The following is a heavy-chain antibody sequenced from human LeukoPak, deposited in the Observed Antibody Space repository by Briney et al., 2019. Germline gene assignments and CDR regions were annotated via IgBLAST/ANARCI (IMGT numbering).Heavy chain of an antibody. D-gene: IGHD4-11*01. Sequence: GGSLRLSCAASGIIITSYWMSWVRQTPGKGLEWVANIKQDGSEKNYVDSVKGRFTIFRDNARNSLYLQMNSLRAEDTAVYYCAKGVRVTTRNYWGQGTLVTVSS. CDR2: IKQDGSEK. J-gene: IGHJ4*02. CDR3: AKGVRVTTRNY. CDR1: GIIITSYW. V-gene: IGHV3-7*03.